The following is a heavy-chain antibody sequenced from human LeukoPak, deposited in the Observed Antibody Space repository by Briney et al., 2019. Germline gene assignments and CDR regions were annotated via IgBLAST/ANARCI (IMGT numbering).Heavy chain of an antibody. D-gene: IGHD5-12*01. CDR3: ARGYSRGYSGYVHFGY. Sequence: KTSETLSLTCSVSGGSVSSGSYYWSWIRQPPGKGLEFIGYIYESRSTTSNPSLKSRVTISVDTSKNQFSLKLSSVTAADTAVYYCARGYSRGYSGYVHFGYWGQGTLVTVSS. CDR1: GGSVSSGSYY. V-gene: IGHV4-61*01. J-gene: IGHJ4*02. CDR2: IYESRST.